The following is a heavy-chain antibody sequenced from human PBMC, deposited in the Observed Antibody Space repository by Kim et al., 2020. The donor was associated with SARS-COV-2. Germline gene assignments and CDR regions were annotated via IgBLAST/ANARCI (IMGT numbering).Heavy chain of an antibody. D-gene: IGHD6-19*01. V-gene: IGHV3-74*01. CDR3: ARDRGLTVAGTSFDY. J-gene: IGHJ4*02. Sequence: ADAVKGRVTSSRDNAKNTMYLQMNSLRSEDTAVYYCARDRGLTVAGTSFDYWGQGSLVTVSS.